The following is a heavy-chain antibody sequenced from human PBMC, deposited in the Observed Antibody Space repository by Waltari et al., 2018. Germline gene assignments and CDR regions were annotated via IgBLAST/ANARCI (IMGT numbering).Heavy chain of an antibody. CDR3: ARVGDDFWSGYFDY. Sequence: VQLVQSGAEVKKPGASVKVSCKDSGYTFTSYGINWVRQAPGQGLEWMGWISAYNGYTNYAQKVQGRVTMTTDTSTSTAYMELRSLRSDDTAVYYCARVGDDFWSGYFDYWGQGTLVTVSS. J-gene: IGHJ4*02. CDR2: ISAYNGYT. CDR1: GYTFTSYG. V-gene: IGHV1-18*04. D-gene: IGHD3-3*01.